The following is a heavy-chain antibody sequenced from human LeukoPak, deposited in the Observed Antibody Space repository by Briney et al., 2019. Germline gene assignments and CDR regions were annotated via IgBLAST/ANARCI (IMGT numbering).Heavy chain of an antibody. J-gene: IGHJ5*02. CDR3: ARGSRWYKFDP. V-gene: IGHV3-48*03. CDR1: GFTFSSYE. Sequence: GGSLRLSCAASGFTFSSYEMNWVRQARGKGLEWISYISSSGSTIYYADSVKGRFTISRDNPKNSLYLQMNSLRAEDTAVYYCARGSRWYKFDPWGQGTLVTVSS. CDR2: ISSSGSTI. D-gene: IGHD6-13*01.